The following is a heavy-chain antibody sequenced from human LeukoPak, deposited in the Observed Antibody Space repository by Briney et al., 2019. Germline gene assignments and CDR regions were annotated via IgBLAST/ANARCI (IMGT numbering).Heavy chain of an antibody. J-gene: IGHJ5*02. CDR3: ARDYSSSWYWFDP. V-gene: IGHV1-2*06. CDR2: INPNSGGT. CDR1: GYTFTGYY. D-gene: IGHD6-13*01. Sequence: GASVKVSCKASGYTFTGYYMHRVRQAPGQGLEWMGRINPNSGGTNYAQKFQGRVTMTRDTSISTAYMELSRLRSDDTAVYYCARDYSSSWYWFDPWGQGTLATVSS.